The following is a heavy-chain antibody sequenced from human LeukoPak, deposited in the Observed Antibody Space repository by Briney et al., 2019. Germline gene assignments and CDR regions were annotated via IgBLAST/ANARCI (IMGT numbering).Heavy chain of an antibody. CDR2: IKQDGSEK. V-gene: IGHV3-7*01. CDR3: ARDRAESAWGLYDYVWGSYRHYYYYYMDV. Sequence: GGSLRLSCAASGFTFSSYWMSWVRLAPGKGLEWVANIKQDGSEKYYVDSVKGRFTISRDNAKNSLYLQMNSMRAEDTAVYYCARDRAESAWGLYDYVWGSYRHYYYYYMDVWGKGTTVTVSS. CDR1: GFTFSSYW. J-gene: IGHJ6*03. D-gene: IGHD3-16*02.